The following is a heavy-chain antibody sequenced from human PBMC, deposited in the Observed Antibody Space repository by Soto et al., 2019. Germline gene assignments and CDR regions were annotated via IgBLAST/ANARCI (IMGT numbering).Heavy chain of an antibody. J-gene: IGHJ6*02. CDR1: GFTFSSYA. D-gene: IGHD3-10*01. Sequence: GGSLRLSCAASGFTFSSYAMSWVRQAPGKGLEWVSAISGSGGSTYYADSVKGRFTISRDNSKNTLYLQMNSLRAEDTAVYYCAKDFAPGGPSQYYYGMDVWGQGTTVTVSS. CDR3: AKDFAPGGPSQYYYGMDV. CDR2: ISGSGGST. V-gene: IGHV3-23*01.